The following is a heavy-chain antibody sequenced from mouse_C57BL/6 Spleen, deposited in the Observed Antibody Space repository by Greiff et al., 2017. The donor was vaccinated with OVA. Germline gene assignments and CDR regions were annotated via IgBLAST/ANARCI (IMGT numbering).Heavy chain of an antibody. CDR1: GFNIKDDY. Sequence: VQLQQSGAELVRPGASVKLSCTASGFNIKDDYMHWVKQRPEQGLEWIGGIDPENGDTEYASKFQGKATITADTSSNTAYLQLSSLTSEDTAVYYCATCRDWYFEDWGTGTTVTVSS. CDR2: IDPENGDT. V-gene: IGHV14-4*01. D-gene: IGHD3-3*01. CDR3: ATCRDWYFED. J-gene: IGHJ1*03.